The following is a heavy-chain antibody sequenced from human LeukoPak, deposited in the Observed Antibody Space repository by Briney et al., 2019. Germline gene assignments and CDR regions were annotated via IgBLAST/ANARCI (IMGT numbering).Heavy chain of an antibody. D-gene: IGHD3-10*01. CDR1: GFTFSSYA. J-gene: IGHJ6*03. V-gene: IGHV3-23*01. CDR2: ISGSGGTT. Sequence: AGGSLRLSCAASGFTFSSYAMSWVRQAPGKGLEWVSGISGSGGTTYYADSKKGRLTISRDNSKNTQHLQINSLRAEDTAVYYCAKGARGSRSYQYMDVWGKGTTVTVSS. CDR3: AKGARGSRSYQYMDV.